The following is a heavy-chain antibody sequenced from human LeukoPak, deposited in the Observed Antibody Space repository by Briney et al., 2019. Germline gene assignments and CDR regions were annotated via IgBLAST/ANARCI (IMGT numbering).Heavy chain of an antibody. V-gene: IGHV4-34*01. CDR1: GGSFSGYY. Sequence: SETLSLTCAVYGGSFSGYYWSWIRQPPGKGLEWIGEINHSGSTNYNPSPKSRVTISVDTSKNQFSLKLSSVTAADTAVYYCARVRGKTARKYYFDYWGQGTLVTVSS. CDR3: ARVRGKTARKYYFDY. CDR2: INHSGST. D-gene: IGHD2-21*02. J-gene: IGHJ4*02.